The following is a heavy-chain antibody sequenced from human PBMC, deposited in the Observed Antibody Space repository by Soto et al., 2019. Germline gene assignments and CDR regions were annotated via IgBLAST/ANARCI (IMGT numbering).Heavy chain of an antibody. CDR2: LSYDGGNQ. CDR1: GFTFKTYA. CDR3: ARGGHIGHFDF. Sequence: QVHLVESGGGVVQPGRSLRLSCAASGFTFKTYAMHWVRQAPGRGLEWVAVLSYDGGNQYHADSVKGRFTISRDNSKNTLYQQMNSLRTEDTAVYYCARGGHIGHFDFWGQGTLVTVSS. J-gene: IGHJ4*02. V-gene: IGHV3-30-3*01. D-gene: IGHD2-21*01.